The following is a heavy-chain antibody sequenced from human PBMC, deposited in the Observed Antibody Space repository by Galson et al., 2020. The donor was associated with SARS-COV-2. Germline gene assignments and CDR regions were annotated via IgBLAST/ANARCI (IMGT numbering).Heavy chain of an antibody. D-gene: IGHD3-9*01. Sequence: KISCKASGGTFSSYAISWVRQAPGQGLEWMGGIIPIFGTANYAQKFQGRVTITADESTSTAYMELSSLRSEDTAVYYCARVSTYYDILTGSEEFDYWGQGTLVTVSS. V-gene: IGHV1-69*01. CDR1: GGTFSSYA. CDR2: IIPIFGTA. CDR3: ARVSTYYDILTGSEEFDY. J-gene: IGHJ4*02.